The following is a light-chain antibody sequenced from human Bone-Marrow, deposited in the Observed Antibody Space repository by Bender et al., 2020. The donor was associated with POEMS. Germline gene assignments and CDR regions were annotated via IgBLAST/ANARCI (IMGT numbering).Light chain of an antibody. V-gene: IGLV3-1*01. J-gene: IGLJ3*02. CDR2: QDD. CDR3: QVWDGDKRRGV. CDR1: QLGDKY. Sequence: SFELTQPPSVSVSPGQTATVTCHGYQLGDKYACWYQQMPGQSPVMVISQDDRRPSGLPDRFSASNCGNPGTLAISGVEAGDEADYYCQVWDGDKRRGVFGGGTKLPVL.